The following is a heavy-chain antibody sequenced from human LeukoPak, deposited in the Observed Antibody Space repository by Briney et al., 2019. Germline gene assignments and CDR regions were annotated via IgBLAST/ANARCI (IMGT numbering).Heavy chain of an antibody. CDR1: GGSLSSYY. D-gene: IGHD1-26*01. CDR2: IYYSGRS. CDR3: ARVGATPPYYYYYYMDV. V-gene: IGHV4-59*01. J-gene: IGHJ6*03. Sequence: ETLSLTCTVAGGSLSSYYCSCIRHPPGKGLEWIGYIYYSGRSNDNPSLKSRVTISVDTSKNQFSLKLSSVTAADTAVYYCARVGATPPYYYYYYMDVWGKGTTVTVSS.